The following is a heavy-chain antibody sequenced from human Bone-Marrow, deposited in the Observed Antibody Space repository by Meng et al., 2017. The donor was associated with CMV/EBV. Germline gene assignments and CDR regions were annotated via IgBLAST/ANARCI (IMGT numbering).Heavy chain of an antibody. CDR3: ARGSSSWYYYFDY. J-gene: IGHJ4*02. CDR1: GDSVSSTRAA. D-gene: IGHD6-13*01. V-gene: IGHV6-1*01. Sequence: GDSVSSTRAAWNWIRQSPSRGLEWLGRTYYRSKWYNDYAVSVKSRITINPDTSKNQFSLQLNSVTPEDTAVYYCARGSSSWYYYFDYWGQGTLVTVSS. CDR2: TYYRSKWYN.